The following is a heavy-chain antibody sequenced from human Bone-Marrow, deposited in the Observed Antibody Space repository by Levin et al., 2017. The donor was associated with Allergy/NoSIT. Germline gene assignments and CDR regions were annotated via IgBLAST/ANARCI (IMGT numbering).Heavy chain of an antibody. CDR2: ISGSGGST. D-gene: IGHD3-3*01. Sequence: GGSLRLSCAASGFTFSSYAMSWVRQAPGKGLEWVSAISGSGGSTYYADSVKGRFTISRDNSKNTLYLQMNSLRAEDTAVYYCAKKGGTYYDFWSGYNWFDPWGQGTLVTVSS. J-gene: IGHJ5*02. V-gene: IGHV3-23*01. CDR3: AKKGGTYYDFWSGYNWFDP. CDR1: GFTFSSYA.